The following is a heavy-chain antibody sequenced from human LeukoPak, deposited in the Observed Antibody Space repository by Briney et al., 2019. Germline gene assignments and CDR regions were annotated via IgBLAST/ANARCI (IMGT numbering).Heavy chain of an antibody. Sequence: ASVKVSCKASGYTFTSYDINWVRQATGQGLEWMGWMNPNSGNTGYAQKLQGRVTMTTDTSTSTAYMELRSLRSEDTAVYYCARVLLTGYYIPGGFDPWGQGTLVTVSS. CDR1: GYTFTSYD. CDR2: MNPNSGNT. J-gene: IGHJ5*02. V-gene: IGHV1-8*02. D-gene: IGHD3-9*01. CDR3: ARVLLTGYYIPGGFDP.